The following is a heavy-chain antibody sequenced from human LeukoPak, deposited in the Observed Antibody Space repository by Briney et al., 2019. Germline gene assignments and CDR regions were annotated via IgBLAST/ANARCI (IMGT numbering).Heavy chain of an antibody. V-gene: IGHV4-59*12. Sequence: SETLSLTCTVSGGSISSFYWSWFYWSWIRQPPGKGLEWIGYIYFSGSTNYNPSLKSRVTISVDTSKNQFSLKLSSVTAADTAVYYCARGLGQLWLHGIRGSYYMDVWGKGTTVTVSS. D-gene: IGHD5-18*01. J-gene: IGHJ6*03. CDR3: ARGLGQLWLHGIRGSYYMDV. CDR1: GGSISSFY. CDR2: IYFSGST.